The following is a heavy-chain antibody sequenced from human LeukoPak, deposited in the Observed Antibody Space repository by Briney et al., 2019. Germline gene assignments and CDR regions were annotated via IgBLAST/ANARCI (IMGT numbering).Heavy chain of an antibody. Sequence: PSETLSLTCFVSGGSISSGDSFWSWIRQPPGKGLEWIGYIYYSGSTYYNPSLRSRVTISLDTSKNQVSLELSSVTAADTAVYFCARADKYRYYAMDVWGQGTTVTISS. V-gene: IGHV4-30-4*01. CDR2: IYYSGST. CDR1: GGSISSGDSF. D-gene: IGHD2/OR15-2a*01. CDR3: ARADKYRYYAMDV. J-gene: IGHJ6*02.